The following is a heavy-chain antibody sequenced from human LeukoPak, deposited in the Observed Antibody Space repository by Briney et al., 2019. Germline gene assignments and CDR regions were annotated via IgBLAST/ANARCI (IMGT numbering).Heavy chain of an antibody. CDR1: GYTFTSYY. CDR2: INPSGGST. D-gene: IGHD7-27*01. J-gene: IGHJ2*01. CDR3: ARDGTGDHWYFDL. V-gene: IGHV1-46*01. Sequence: GVSVKVSCKASGYTFTSYYMHWVRQAPGQGLEWMGIINPSGGSTSYAQKFQGRVTMTRDTSTSTVYMELSSLRSEDTAVYYCARDGTGDHWYFDLWGRGTLVTVSS.